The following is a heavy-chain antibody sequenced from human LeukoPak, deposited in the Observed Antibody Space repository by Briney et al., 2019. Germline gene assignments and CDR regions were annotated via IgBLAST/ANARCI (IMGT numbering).Heavy chain of an antibody. J-gene: IGHJ4*02. CDR3: ARGGYCSGGACYSIDY. Sequence: SETLSLTCSVSGTSITPYSWGWIRQPPGRGLEWIGSVSHSGGTYYNPSLKSRVTISVDTSKNQFSLKLTSVTATDTAVYYCARGGYCSGGACYSIDYWGQGTPVTVSS. V-gene: IGHV4-38-2*02. CDR2: VSHSGGT. CDR1: GTSITPYS. D-gene: IGHD2-15*01.